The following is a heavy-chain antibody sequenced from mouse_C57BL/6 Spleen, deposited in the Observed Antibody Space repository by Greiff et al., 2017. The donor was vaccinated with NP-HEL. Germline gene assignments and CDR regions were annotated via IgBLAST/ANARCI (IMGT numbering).Heavy chain of an antibody. CDR2: LNPNNGGT. V-gene: IGHV1-26*01. CDR1: GYTFTDYY. CDR3: ARFTTVVATGAKDY. J-gene: IGHJ4*01. D-gene: IGHD1-1*01. Sequence: VQLQQSGPELVKPGASVKISCKASGYTFTDYYMNWVKQSHGKSLEWIGDLNPNNGGTSYNQQFKGKATLTVAKSSSTAYLELRSLTSEDSAVYYCARFTTVVATGAKDYWGQGTSVTVSS.